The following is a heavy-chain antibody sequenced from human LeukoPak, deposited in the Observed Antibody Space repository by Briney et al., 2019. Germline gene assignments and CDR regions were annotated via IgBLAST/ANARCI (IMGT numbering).Heavy chain of an antibody. Sequence: SETLSLTCTVSGGSISSYYWSWIRQPPGKGLEWIGYIYYSGSTNYNPSLKSRVTISVDTSKNQFSLKLSSVTAADTAVYYCARASLTGPFDYWGQGTLVTVSS. J-gene: IGHJ4*02. CDR3: ARASLTGPFDY. V-gene: IGHV4-59*01. CDR1: GGSISSYY. D-gene: IGHD1-20*01. CDR2: IYYSGST.